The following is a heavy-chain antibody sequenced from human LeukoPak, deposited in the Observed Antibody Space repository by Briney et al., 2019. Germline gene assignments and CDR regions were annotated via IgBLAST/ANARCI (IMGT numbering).Heavy chain of an antibody. Sequence: PGGSLRLSCAASGFTFDDYTMHWVRHAPGKGLEWVSLISWDGGSTYYADSVKGRFTISRDNSKNSLYLQMNSLRTEDTALYYCAKDMDYYGSGSSLDYWGQGTLVTVSS. CDR1: GFTFDDYT. D-gene: IGHD3-10*01. CDR3: AKDMDYYGSGSSLDY. CDR2: ISWDGGST. V-gene: IGHV3-43*01. J-gene: IGHJ4*02.